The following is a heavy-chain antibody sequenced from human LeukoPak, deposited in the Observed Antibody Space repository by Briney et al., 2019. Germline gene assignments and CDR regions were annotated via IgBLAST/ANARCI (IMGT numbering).Heavy chain of an antibody. CDR1: GFSLTGGGVG. CDR3: AHKWDYNDYFDI. V-gene: IGHV2-5*01. D-gene: IGHD1-26*01. Sequence: SGPTLMKPTQTLTLTCTFSGFSLTGGGVGVGWIRQPPGKALEWLALIYWNDDKRYCPSLKNRLTITKDTSKNQVVLTMTNVDPVDTATYYCAHKWDYNDYFDIWGQGTLVTVSS. CDR2: IYWNDDK. J-gene: IGHJ4*02.